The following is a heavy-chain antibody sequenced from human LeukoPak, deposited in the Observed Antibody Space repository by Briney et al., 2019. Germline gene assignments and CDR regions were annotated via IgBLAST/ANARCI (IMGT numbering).Heavy chain of an antibody. J-gene: IGHJ3*02. CDR1: GGSISSYY. CDR2: IYYSGST. V-gene: IGHV4-59*01. D-gene: IGHD3-10*01. CDR3: ARGRGGAFDI. Sequence: PSETLSLTCTVSGGSISSYYWSWIRQPPGKGLEWIGYIYYSGSTNYNPSLKSRVTISVDTSKNQFSLKLSSVTAADAALYYCARGRGGAFDIWGQGTMVTVSS.